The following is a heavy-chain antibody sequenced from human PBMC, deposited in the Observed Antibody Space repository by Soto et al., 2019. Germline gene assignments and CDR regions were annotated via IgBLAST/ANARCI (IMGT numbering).Heavy chain of an antibody. CDR3: AKMPDGVNSNSPYC. Sequence: EVQLLESGGGLVQPGESLKLACAASGFPFSNYAMSWVRQAPGKGLEWVSTTGGGIGPYYADSVKGRFTISRDNSKNTLYLQMNSLRAEDTAIYYCAKMPDGVNSNSPYCGGPGALVTVSS. CDR1: GFPFSNYA. V-gene: IGHV3-23*01. D-gene: IGHD4-4*01. J-gene: IGHJ4*02. CDR2: TGGGIGP.